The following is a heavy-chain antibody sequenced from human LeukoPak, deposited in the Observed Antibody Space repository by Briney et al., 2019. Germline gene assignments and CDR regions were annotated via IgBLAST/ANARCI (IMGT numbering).Heavy chain of an antibody. CDR3: ARDGYGLDV. Sequence: GGSLRLSCAASGFVFSDYYMSWIRQAPGKGLEWVSYISTDSSYTNYADSVRGRFTISRGNAKNALYLQMNSLRDEDTAVYYRARDGYGLDVWRQGSTVTVSS. J-gene: IGHJ6*01. CDR2: ISTDSSYT. V-gene: IGHV3-11*05. CDR1: GFVFSDYY.